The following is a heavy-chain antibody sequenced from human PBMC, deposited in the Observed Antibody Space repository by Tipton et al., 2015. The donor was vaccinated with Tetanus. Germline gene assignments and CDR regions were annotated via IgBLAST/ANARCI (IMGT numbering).Heavy chain of an antibody. V-gene: IGHV4-39*01. Sequence: TLSLTCTVTGDSISSSRFYWGWVRLAPGKGPEWIGSIYYRGDTYHSPSLKSRVTMSVDTSKNQFSVTLSSVSAADTAVYYCARQLWGYWFDPWGQGTRVTVSS. CDR3: ARQLWGYWFDP. CDR2: IYYRGDT. J-gene: IGHJ5*02. CDR1: GDSISSSRFY. D-gene: IGHD7-27*01.